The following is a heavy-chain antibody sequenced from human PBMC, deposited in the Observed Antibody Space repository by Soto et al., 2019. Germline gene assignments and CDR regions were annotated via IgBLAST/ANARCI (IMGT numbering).Heavy chain of an antibody. CDR2: ISAYNGNT. CDR3: TRGGIAAAATVNWFDP. CDR1: GYTFTSYG. Sequence: ASVKVSCKASGYTFTSYGISWVRQAPGQGLEWMGWISAYNGNTNYAQKLQGRVTMTTDTSTSTAYMELRSLRSDDTAVYYCTRGGIAAAATVNWFDPWGQGTLVTVSS. D-gene: IGHD6-13*01. J-gene: IGHJ5*02. V-gene: IGHV1-18*04.